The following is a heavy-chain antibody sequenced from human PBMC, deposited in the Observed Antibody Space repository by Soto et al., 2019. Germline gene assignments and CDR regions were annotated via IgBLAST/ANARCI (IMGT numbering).Heavy chain of an antibody. V-gene: IGHV4-61*01. CDR2: IHYRGST. Sequence: QVQLQESGPGLVKPSETLSLTCTVSGASVSSGTHFWSWIRQPPGKGLEWIGNIHYRGSTSYNPPLRGRVTISLDMSKNHFSLKMTSVTAADTAVYFCARGLRPYCSTTTCPPADVVWGQGTTVTVSS. D-gene: IGHD2-21*01. CDR1: GASVSSGTHF. J-gene: IGHJ6*02. CDR3: ARGLRPYCSTTTCPPADVV.